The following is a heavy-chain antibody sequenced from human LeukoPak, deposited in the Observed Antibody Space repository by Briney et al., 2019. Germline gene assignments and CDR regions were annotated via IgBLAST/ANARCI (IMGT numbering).Heavy chain of an antibody. J-gene: IGHJ4*02. Sequence: SETLSLTCAVYGGSFSGYYWSWIRQPPGKGLEWIVEINHSGSTNYNPSLKSRVTISVDTSKNQFSLKLSSVTAAGTAVYYCARSSSSWYGVLVDYWGQGTLVTVSS. CDR2: INHSGST. D-gene: IGHD6-13*01. CDR1: GGSFSGYY. CDR3: ARSSSSWYGVLVDY. V-gene: IGHV4-34*01.